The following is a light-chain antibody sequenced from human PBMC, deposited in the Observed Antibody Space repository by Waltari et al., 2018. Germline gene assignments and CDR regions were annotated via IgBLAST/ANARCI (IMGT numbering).Light chain of an antibody. CDR1: QSISSW. J-gene: IGKJ2*01. CDR3: QQYNSYRHT. V-gene: IGKV1-5*03. Sequence: TCRASQSISSWLAWYQQKPGKAPKLLIYKASSLESGVPSRFSGSGSGTEFTLTISSLQPNDFATYYCQQYNSYRHTFGQGTKLEIK. CDR2: KAS.